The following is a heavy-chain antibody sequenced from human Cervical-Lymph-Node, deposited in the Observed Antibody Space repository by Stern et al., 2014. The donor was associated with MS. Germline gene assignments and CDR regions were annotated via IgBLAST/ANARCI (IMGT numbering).Heavy chain of an antibody. CDR2: IYYSGGT. D-gene: IGHD2-2*01. V-gene: IGHV4-30-4*01. Sequence: QVQLQESGPGLVKPSQTLSLTCTVSGGSISSGDYYWSWIRQPPGKGLEWIGDIYYSGGTYYNPALKSRVTISVDTSKNQFSLNLSAVTAADTAVYYCASANCSSTSCPNWFDPWGQGPWSPSPQ. J-gene: IGHJ5*02. CDR1: GGSISSGDYY. CDR3: ASANCSSTSCPNWFDP.